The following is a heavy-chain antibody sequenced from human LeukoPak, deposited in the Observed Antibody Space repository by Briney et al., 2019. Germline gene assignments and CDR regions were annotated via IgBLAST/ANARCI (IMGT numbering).Heavy chain of an antibody. CDR3: ARSQGFSGYGSYFDY. Sequence: GGSLRLSCAVSGFTVSNNYMTWVRQAPGKGLEWVSIIYADGRTYYADSVKGRFTISRDSSENTLYLQMNSLRAEDTAVYYCARSQGFSGYGSYFDYWGQGTLLTVSS. CDR1: GFTVSNNY. V-gene: IGHV3-53*01. D-gene: IGHD5-12*01. J-gene: IGHJ4*02. CDR2: IYADGRT.